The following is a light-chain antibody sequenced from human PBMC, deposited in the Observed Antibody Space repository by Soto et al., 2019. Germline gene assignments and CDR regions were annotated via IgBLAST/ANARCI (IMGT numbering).Light chain of an antibody. J-gene: IGKJ1*01. CDR3: HQYNGWPRT. CDR2: GTS. CDR1: QNISRS. V-gene: IGKV3-15*01. Sequence: EIVLTKSPVTLSVSPGERATLSCRASQNISRSLAWYQQKPGHGPSLLIYGTSTRAGGIPDRFSGGGSGTEFTPTNNSLQSEDFAVYHCHQYNGWPRTFGQGTKVEI.